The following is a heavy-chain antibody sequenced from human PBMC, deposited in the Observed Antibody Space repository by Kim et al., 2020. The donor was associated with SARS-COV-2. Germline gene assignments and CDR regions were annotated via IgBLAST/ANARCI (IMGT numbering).Heavy chain of an antibody. J-gene: IGHJ3*02. V-gene: IGHV1-46*01. D-gene: IGHD3-10*01. CDR3: ARDASGESYAFDI. Sequence: YAQKFQGRVTMTRDTSTSTVYMELSSLRSEDTAVYYCARDASGESYAFDIWGQGTMVTVSS.